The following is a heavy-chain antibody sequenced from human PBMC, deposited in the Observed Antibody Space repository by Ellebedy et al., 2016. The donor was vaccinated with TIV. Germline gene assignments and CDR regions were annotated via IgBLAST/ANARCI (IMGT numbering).Heavy chain of an antibody. D-gene: IGHD2-15*01. V-gene: IGHV1-69*13. CDR1: GGTFSSYA. CDR3: ARDGCSGGSCFTGSYYYFDY. Sequence: SVKVSXXASGGTFSSYAISWVRQAPGQGLEWMGGIIPIFGTANYAQKFQGRVTITADESTSTAYMELSSLRSEDTAVYYCARDGCSGGSCFTGSYYYFDYWGQGTLVTVSS. CDR2: IIPIFGTA. J-gene: IGHJ4*02.